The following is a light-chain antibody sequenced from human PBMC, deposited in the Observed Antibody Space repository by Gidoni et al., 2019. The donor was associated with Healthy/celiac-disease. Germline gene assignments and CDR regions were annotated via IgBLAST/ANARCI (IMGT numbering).Light chain of an antibody. Sequence: YVLTQPPSGSVAPGQTARITCGGNKIGSKSVHWYQQKPGQAPVLVVYEDSDRPAGIPGRFSGSNSGNSATLTISWVEAGDEADYYCQVWYSSSDHVVFGGGSKLTVL. CDR3: QVWYSSSDHVV. CDR1: KIGSKS. CDR2: EDS. J-gene: IGLJ2*01. V-gene: IGLV3-21*02.